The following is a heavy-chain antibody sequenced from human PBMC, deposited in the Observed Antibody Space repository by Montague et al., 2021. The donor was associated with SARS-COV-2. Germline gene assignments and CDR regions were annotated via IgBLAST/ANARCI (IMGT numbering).Heavy chain of an antibody. CDR1: GGSISSCY. CDR2: IYYSGST. D-gene: IGHD5-24*01. CDR3: SRVFPRWLQFDPYFDY. J-gene: IGHJ4*02. Sequence: SETLSLTCTVSGGSISSCYWSWIRKPPGKGLEWIGYIYYSGSTNYNPSLKSRVTISVDTSKNQFSLKLSSVTAAATAVYYCSRVFPRWLQFDPYFDYWGQGTLVTVSS. V-gene: IGHV4-59*01.